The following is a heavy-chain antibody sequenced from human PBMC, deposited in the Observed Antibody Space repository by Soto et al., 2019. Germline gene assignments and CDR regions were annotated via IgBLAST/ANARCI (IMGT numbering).Heavy chain of an antibody. CDR1: GGSISSGDFY. CDR2: IYYSGST. CDR3: ARADDFSDSFDY. Sequence: LSLTCTVSGGSISSGDFYWSWIRQPPGKGLELIGNIYYSGSTYYNPSLRSRAIMSVDTSQNQFSLKLSSLTAADTAVYFCARADDFSDSFDYWGQGALVTVSS. V-gene: IGHV4-30-4*01. D-gene: IGHD4-17*01. J-gene: IGHJ4*02.